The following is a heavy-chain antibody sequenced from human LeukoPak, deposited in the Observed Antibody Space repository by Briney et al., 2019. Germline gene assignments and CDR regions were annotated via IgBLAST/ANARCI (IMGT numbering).Heavy chain of an antibody. J-gene: IGHJ4*02. V-gene: IGHV1-69*05. Sequence: SVKVSCKASGGTFRSNAISWVRQAPGQALDWMGRIIPISGIANYAQKFQGRVTITTAESPSTAYMELRSLRSEDTAVYFCASGEGGYSYGSLGPPFDYWGQGTLVSLSS. CDR2: IIPISGIA. CDR1: GGTFRSNA. CDR3: ASGEGGYSYGSLGPPFDY. D-gene: IGHD5-18*01.